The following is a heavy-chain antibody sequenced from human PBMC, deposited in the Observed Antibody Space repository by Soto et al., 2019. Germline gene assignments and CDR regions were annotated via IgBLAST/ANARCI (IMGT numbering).Heavy chain of an antibody. CDR2: IKQDGSKQ. CDR1: GFTFDALW. D-gene: IGHD3-3*01. CDR3: ARGAYDFGAEAY. V-gene: IGHV3-7*01. Sequence: VQLVESGGTLVQPGESLRLSCTVSGFTFDALWMTRVRQAPGKGLEWVANIKQDGSKQYYVDSVKGRLTISRDNAKSSLYLQMNSLRVEDTAVYYCARGAYDFGAEAYWGQGTLVPVSS. J-gene: IGHJ4*02.